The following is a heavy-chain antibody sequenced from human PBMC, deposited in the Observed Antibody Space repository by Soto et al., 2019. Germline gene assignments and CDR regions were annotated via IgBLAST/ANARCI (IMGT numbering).Heavy chain of an antibody. CDR1: GYTFTSYD. Sequence: ASVKVSCKASGYTFTSYDINWVRQATGQGLEWMGWLNPNSGNTGSAQKFQGRVTMTRNTSISTAYMELSSLRSEDTAVYYCARVHSGYDLGVVAFDIWGQGTMVTVSS. D-gene: IGHD5-12*01. CDR2: LNPNSGNT. J-gene: IGHJ3*02. V-gene: IGHV1-8*01. CDR3: ARVHSGYDLGVVAFDI.